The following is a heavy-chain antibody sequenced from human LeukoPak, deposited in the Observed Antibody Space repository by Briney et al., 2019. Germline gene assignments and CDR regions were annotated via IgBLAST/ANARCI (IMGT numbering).Heavy chain of an antibody. J-gene: IGHJ6*02. CDR3: ARSRADRVYYGMDV. Sequence: GGSLRLSCAASGFTLSDYYMSWNRQAPGKGLEWVSYISSSGSTRYYADSVKGRFSISRDNAKNSLYLQMNSLRAEDTAVYYCARSRADRVYYGMDVWGQGTTVTVSS. CDR2: ISSSGSTR. D-gene: IGHD5-12*01. V-gene: IGHV3-11*01. CDR1: GFTLSDYY.